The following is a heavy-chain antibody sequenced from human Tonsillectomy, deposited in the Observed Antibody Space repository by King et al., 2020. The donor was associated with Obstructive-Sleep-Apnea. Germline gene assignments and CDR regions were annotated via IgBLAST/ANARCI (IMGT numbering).Heavy chain of an antibody. J-gene: IGHJ6*02. CDR2: INHSGST. Sequence: VQLQQWGAGLLKPSETLSLTCAVYGGSFSGYYWSWIRQLLWKGLEWIGEINHSGSTNYNPSLKSRVSISVDTSKNQFSLNLSSVTAADTAVYYCARIVRPDAWGQGTTVTVSS. CDR1: GGSFSGYY. D-gene: IGHD2-21*01. V-gene: IGHV4-34*01. CDR3: ARIVRPDA.